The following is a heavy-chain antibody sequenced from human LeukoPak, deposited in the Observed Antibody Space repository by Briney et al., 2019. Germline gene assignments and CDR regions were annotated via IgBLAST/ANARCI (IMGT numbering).Heavy chain of an antibody. Sequence: ASVKVSCKASGYTFTGYYIHWVRQAPGQGLEWMGWINPNSDGTNYPRKFQGRVTMTRDTSISTAYMELRGLGSDDTAVYYCASRGGSGSYYNLRGEYFDDWGQGTLVTVSS. CDR2: INPNSDGT. D-gene: IGHD3-10*01. CDR1: GYTFTGYY. J-gene: IGHJ4*02. CDR3: ASRGGSGSYYNLRGEYFDD. V-gene: IGHV1-2*02.